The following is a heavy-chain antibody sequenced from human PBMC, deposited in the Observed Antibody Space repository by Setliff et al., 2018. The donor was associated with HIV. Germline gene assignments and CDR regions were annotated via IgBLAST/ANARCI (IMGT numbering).Heavy chain of an antibody. J-gene: IGHJ6*02. CDR3: ARDQLAMVRRNGMDV. Sequence: SETLSLTCTVSGGSIMSDGYYWNWIRQRPGKGLEWIGYIYNRGYTYYNPSLKSRVTTSIDTSQNQFSLRLSSVTVADTAVYYCARDQLAMVRRNGMDVWGQGTTVTVSS. CDR2: IYNRGYT. V-gene: IGHV4-31*03. CDR1: GGSIMSDGYY. D-gene: IGHD3-10*01.